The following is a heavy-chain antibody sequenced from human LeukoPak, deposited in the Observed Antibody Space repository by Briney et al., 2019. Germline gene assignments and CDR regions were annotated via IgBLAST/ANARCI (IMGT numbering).Heavy chain of an antibody. CDR3: TRDSGTYNWFDP. CDR1: GFTFSGSA. CDR2: IDKKDKGYATAT. D-gene: IGHD1-26*01. J-gene: IGHJ5*02. V-gene: IGHV3-73*01. Sequence: GGSLRLSCAASGFTFSGSAIHWVQQSSGKGLEWVGQIDKKDKGYATATAYAASVKGRFTISRDDSINTAYLQMKSLKTEDTALYYCTRDSGTYNWFDPWGQGTLVTVSS.